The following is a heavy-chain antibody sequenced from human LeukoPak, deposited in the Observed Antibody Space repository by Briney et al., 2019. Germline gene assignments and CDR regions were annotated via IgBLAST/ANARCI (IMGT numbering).Heavy chain of an antibody. CDR1: GFTFSSYA. CDR2: ISGSGGST. D-gene: IGHD1-26*01. J-gene: IGHJ4*02. CDR3: AKTSAGATVFDY. V-gene: IGHV3-23*01. Sequence: GRSLRLSCAASGFTFSSYAMSWVRQAPGKGLEWVSAISGSGGSTYYADSVKGRFTISRDNSKNTLYLQMNSLRAEDTAVYYCAKTSAGATVFDYWGQGTLVTVSS.